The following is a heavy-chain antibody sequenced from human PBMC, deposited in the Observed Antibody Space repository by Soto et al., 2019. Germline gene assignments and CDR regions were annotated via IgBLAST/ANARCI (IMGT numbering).Heavy chain of an antibody. V-gene: IGHV3-30*18. CDR3: AKAGGGFGDFVHH. Sequence: GGSLRLSCAASGFTFSSYGMHWVRQAPGKGLEWVTGILYDGSDKYYADSVKGRFTISRENSKNTLYLQMNSLRTEDSAVYYCAKAGGGFGDFVHHWGQGTPVTVSS. J-gene: IGHJ4*02. D-gene: IGHD3-10*01. CDR2: ILYDGSDK. CDR1: GFTFSSYG.